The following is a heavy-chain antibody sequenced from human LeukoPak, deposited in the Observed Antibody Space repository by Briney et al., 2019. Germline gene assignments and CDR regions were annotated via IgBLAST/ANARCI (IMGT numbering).Heavy chain of an antibody. D-gene: IGHD1-26*01. J-gene: IGHJ4*02. CDR1: GSTFSSYA. CDR2: ISGSGGST. CDR3: ATVGGSYSPADY. Sequence: GASLRLSCAASGSTFSSYAMSWVRQAPGKGLEWVSAISGSGGSTYYADSVKGRFTISRDNSKNTLYLQMNSLRAEDTAVYYCATVGGSYSPADYWGQGTLVTVSS. V-gene: IGHV3-23*01.